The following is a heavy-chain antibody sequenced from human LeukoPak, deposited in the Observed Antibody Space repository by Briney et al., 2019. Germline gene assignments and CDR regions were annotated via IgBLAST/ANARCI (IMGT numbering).Heavy chain of an antibody. V-gene: IGHV4-59*12. CDR1: GGSISSYY. Sequence: SETLSLTCTVSGGSISSYYWSWIRQPPGKGLEWIGYIYYSGSTYYNPSLKSRVTISVDTSKNQFSLKLSSVTAADTAVYYCARVDGDPTYYYYGMDVWGQGTTVTVSS. CDR2: IYYSGST. CDR3: ARVDGDPTYYYYGMDV. D-gene: IGHD4-17*01. J-gene: IGHJ6*02.